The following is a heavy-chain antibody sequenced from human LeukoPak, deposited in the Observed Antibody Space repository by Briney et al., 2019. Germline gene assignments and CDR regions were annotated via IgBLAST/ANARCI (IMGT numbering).Heavy chain of an antibody. CDR2: IASDGSST. J-gene: IGHJ4*02. Sequence: GGSLRLSCAASGFTFSSYWMNWVRQAPGKGLVWVSRIASDGSSTTYADSVKGRLTISRDNAKNSLYLQMNSLRAEDTAVYYCARSYVSTHYDFWSGYYTFPLDYWGQGTLVTVSS. D-gene: IGHD3-3*01. CDR1: GFTFSSYW. CDR3: ARSYVSTHYDFWSGYYTFPLDY. V-gene: IGHV3-74*01.